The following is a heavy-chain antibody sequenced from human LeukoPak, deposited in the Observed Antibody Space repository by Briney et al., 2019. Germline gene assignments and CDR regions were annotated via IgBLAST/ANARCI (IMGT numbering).Heavy chain of an antibody. CDR2: IYYSGST. CDR3: AREAGYGDHFDY. J-gene: IGHJ4*02. CDR1: GGSISSSSYY. D-gene: IGHD4-17*01. V-gene: IGHV4-39*07. Sequence: SETLSLTCTVSGGSISSSSYYWGWIRQPPGKGLEWIGSIYYSGSTYYNPSLKSRVTISVDTSKNQFSLKLSSVTAADTAVYYCAREAGYGDHFDYWGQGTLVTVSS.